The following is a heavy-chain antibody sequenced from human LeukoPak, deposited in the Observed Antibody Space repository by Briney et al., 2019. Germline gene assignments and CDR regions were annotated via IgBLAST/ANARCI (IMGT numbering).Heavy chain of an antibody. CDR3: ARVTTMVRGVITSPYYYYYYYMDV. V-gene: IGHV4-38-2*02. CDR2: IDHSGST. D-gene: IGHD3-10*01. Sequence: SETLSLTCTVSGYSISSGYYWGWIRQPPGKGLEWTGSIDHSGSTYYNPSLKSRVTISVDTSKNQFSLKLSSVTAADTAVYYCARVTTMVRGVITSPYYYYYYYMDVWGKGTTVTVSS. J-gene: IGHJ6*03. CDR1: GYSISSGYY.